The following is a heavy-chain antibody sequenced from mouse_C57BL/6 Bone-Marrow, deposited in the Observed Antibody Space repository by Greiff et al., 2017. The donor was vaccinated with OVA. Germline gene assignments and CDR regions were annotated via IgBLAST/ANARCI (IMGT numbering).Heavy chain of an antibody. CDR3: AILGGFITTVVADWYFDV. Sequence: QLQQSGAELVRPGTSVKVSCKASGYAFTNYLIEWVKQRPGQGLEWIGVINPGSGGTNYNEKFKGKATLTADKSSSTAYMQLSSLTSEDSAVYFCAILGGFITTVVADWYFDVWGTGTTVTVSS. V-gene: IGHV1-54*01. CDR2: INPGSGGT. CDR1: GYAFTNYL. J-gene: IGHJ1*03. D-gene: IGHD1-1*01.